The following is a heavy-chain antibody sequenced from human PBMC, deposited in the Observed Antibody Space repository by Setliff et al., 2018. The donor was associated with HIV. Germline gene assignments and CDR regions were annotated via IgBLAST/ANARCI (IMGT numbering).Heavy chain of an antibody. CDR2: ISGSGGST. V-gene: IGHV3-23*01. CDR1: GFTFSTYT. J-gene: IGHJ4*02. D-gene: IGHD5-12*01. CDR3: AKDPRAAVATICDY. Sequence: GSLRLSCVVSGFTFSTYTMSWVRQAPGKGLEWVSSISGSGGSTYYADSVKGRFTISRDNSKNTLYLQMNSLRAEDTAVYYCAKDPRAAVATICDYWGQGTLVTVSS.